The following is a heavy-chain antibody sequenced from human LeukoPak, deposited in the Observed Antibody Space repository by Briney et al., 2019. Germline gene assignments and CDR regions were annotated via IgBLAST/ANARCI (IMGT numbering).Heavy chain of an antibody. D-gene: IGHD3-16*01. CDR3: ARDVWGVGAPRLDY. V-gene: IGHV1-2*02. CDR2: INPNSGGT. J-gene: IGHJ4*02. CDR1: GYTFTGHN. Sequence: ASVKVSCKGSGYTFTGHNIHWVRQTPGQGLEWMGWINPNSGGTSYAQKFQGRVTMSRDTSISTAYMELSRLRSDDTAVYYCARDVWGVGAPRLDYWGQGTLVTVSS.